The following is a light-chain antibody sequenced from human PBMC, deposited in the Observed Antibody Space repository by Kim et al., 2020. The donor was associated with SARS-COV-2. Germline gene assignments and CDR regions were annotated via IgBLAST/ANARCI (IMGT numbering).Light chain of an antibody. J-gene: IGLJ2*01. CDR1: NIGSKS. V-gene: IGLV3-21*04. CDR3: QVWDSRSVV. CDR2: YDS. Sequence: VGPGKAGRITCGGNNIGSKSVHWYQQEPGQAPVLVIYYDSDRPSGSPERFSGSNSGNTATLTISRVEAGDEADYYCQVWDSRSVVFGGGTQLTVL.